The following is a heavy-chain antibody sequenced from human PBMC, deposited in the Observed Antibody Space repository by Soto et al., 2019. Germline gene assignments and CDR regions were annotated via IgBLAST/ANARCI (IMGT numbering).Heavy chain of an antibody. CDR2: IYWNDVK. CDR1: GFSLTTSGVS. D-gene: IGHD6-25*01. CDR3: AYRVGSRGSFDF. Sequence: QITLKESGHTLVKPTQTLTLTCTSSGFSLTTSGVSVGWLRQPPGKAMEWVAFIYWNDVKRYSPSLAGRLTMTKDNSKNQMALTMTDMDSVDAATYYCAYRVGSRGSFDFWGPRTLVTVSS. V-gene: IGHV2-5*01. J-gene: IGHJ4*02.